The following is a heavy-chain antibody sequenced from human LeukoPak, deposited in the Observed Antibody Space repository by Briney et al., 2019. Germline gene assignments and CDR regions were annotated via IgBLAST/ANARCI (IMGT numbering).Heavy chain of an antibody. CDR1: GYTFTSLG. D-gene: IGHD4-17*01. V-gene: IGHV1-18*01. CDR2: SSAYNGNT. J-gene: IGHJ4*02. CDR3: TRGLLGYGDLFDY. Sequence: ASVKVSCKASGYTFTSLGISWVRQAPGQGLEWMGWSSAYNGNTNYAQRFQGRVTMTTDTSTSTAYMEVRSLRSDDTAVYYCTRGLLGYGDLFDYWGQGTLVTVSS.